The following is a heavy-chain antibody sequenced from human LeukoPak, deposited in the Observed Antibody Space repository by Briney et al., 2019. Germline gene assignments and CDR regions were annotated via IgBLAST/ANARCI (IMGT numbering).Heavy chain of an antibody. J-gene: IGHJ4*02. V-gene: IGHV3-30*02. D-gene: IGHD1-1*01. CDR3: AIQISFRSPPHY. Sequence: GGSLRLSCAASGFTFSSYGMHWVRQAPGEGLEWVAFIRYDGSNKYYADSVKGRFTISRDNSKNTLYLQMNSLRAEDTAVYYCAIQISFRSPPHYWGQGTLVTVSS. CDR2: IRYDGSNK. CDR1: GFTFSSYG.